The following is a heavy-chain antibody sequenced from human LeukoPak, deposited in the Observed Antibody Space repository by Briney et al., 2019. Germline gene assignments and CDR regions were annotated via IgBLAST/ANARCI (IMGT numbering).Heavy chain of an antibody. CDR1: GGSLNNYY. CDR2: IYYSGTTT. D-gene: IGHD1-1*01. V-gene: IGHV4-59*01. J-gene: IGHJ4*02. CDR3: ARVDDWNALEY. Sequence: PSETLSLTCTVSGGSLNNYYWSWLRQPPGKALEWIGYIYYSGTTTNYNPSLKSRVTISVDTSKNQFSLKLNSVTAADTALYYCARVDDWNALEYWGQGTLVTVSS.